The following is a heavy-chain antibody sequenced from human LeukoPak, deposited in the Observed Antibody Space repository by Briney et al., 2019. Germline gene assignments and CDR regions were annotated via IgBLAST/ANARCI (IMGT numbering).Heavy chain of an antibody. D-gene: IGHD2-2*01. Sequence: PGGSLRLSCATSGFIFSTYNMNWVRQAPGKGLEWVSYTSLSSTAIYYADSVKGRFTISRDNSKNTLYLQMNSLRAEDTAVYYCAKSLSPASYYYYMDVWGKGTTVTISS. CDR2: TSLSSTAI. CDR1: GFIFSTYN. J-gene: IGHJ6*03. CDR3: AKSLSPASYYYYMDV. V-gene: IGHV3-48*01.